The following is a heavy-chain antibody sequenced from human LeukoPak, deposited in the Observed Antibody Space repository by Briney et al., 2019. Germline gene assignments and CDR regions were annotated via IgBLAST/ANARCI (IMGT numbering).Heavy chain of an antibody. CDR2: ISYDGSNK. J-gene: IGHJ6*02. V-gene: IGHV3-30*04. CDR1: GFTFSSYA. CDR3: AREYYYDSSGYAQIYYYYGMDV. D-gene: IGHD3-22*01. Sequence: GRSLRLSCAASGFTFSSYAMHWVRQAPGKGLKWVAVISYDGSNKYYADSVKGRFTISRNNSKNTLYLQMNSLRAEDTVVYYCAREYYYDSSGYAQIYYYYGMDVWGQGTTVTVSS.